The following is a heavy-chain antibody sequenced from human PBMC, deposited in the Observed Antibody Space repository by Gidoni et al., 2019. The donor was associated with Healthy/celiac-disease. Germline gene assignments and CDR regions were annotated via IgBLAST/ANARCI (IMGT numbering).Heavy chain of an antibody. J-gene: IGHJ4*02. CDR1: GFTFSSYS. D-gene: IGHD6-6*01. V-gene: IGHV3-21*01. CDR3: ARGFSSSGQAEFDY. CDR2: ISSSSSYI. Sequence: EVQLVESGGGLVKPGGSLRLSCAASGFTFSSYSMNWVRQAPGKGLEWVSSISSSSSYIYYADSVKGRFTISRDNAKNSLYLQMNSLRAEDTAVYYCARGFSSSGQAEFDYWGQGTLVTVSS.